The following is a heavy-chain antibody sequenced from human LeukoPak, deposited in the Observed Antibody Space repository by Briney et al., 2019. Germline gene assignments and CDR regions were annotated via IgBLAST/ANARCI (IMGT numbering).Heavy chain of an antibody. Sequence: GGSLRLSCAASGFTFSRYAMNWVRQAPGKGLEWVSYIDTDSSDIHYADSVKGRFTISRDNARNTLYLQLSSLRAEDSAVYYCARDTFQPGLIDSWGQGTLVTVSS. CDR2: IDTDSSDI. CDR1: GFTFSRYA. CDR3: ARDTFQPGLIDS. J-gene: IGHJ4*02. D-gene: IGHD2-2*01. V-gene: IGHV3-21*05.